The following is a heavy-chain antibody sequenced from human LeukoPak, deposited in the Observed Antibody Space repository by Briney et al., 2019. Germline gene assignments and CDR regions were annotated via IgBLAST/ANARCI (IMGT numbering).Heavy chain of an antibody. CDR1: GGSISSGSYY. Sequence: SETLSLTCTVSGGSISSGSYYWSWIRQPAGKGLEWIGRIDTSGNTNYKPSLKSRVTMSVDTSKNQFSLKLNSVTAADTAVYYCARVSSSWYQDWYFDLWGRGTLVTVSS. J-gene: IGHJ2*01. D-gene: IGHD6-13*01. V-gene: IGHV4-61*02. CDR3: ARVSSSWYQDWYFDL. CDR2: IDTSGNT.